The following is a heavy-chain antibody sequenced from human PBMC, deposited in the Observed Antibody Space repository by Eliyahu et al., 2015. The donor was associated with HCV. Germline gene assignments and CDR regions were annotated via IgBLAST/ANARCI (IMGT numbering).Heavy chain of an antibody. CDR1: GGSFSGYY. Sequence: QVQLQQWGAGLLKPXXTLSLXCAXYGGSFSGYYXSWIRQPPGKGLEWIGEINHSGSTNYNPSLKSRVTISVDTSKNQFSLKLSSVTAADTAVYYCARGSDENFDYWGQGTLVTVSS. J-gene: IGHJ4*02. V-gene: IGHV4-34*01. CDR2: INHSGST. CDR3: ARGSDENFDY.